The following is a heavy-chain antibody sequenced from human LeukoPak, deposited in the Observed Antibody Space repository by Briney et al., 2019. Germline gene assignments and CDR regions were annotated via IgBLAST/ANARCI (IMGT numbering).Heavy chain of an antibody. V-gene: IGHV3-23*01. CDR3: AKVVSGSSSIFSSAFDI. Sequence: GGTLRLSCAASGFTFSSYGMNWVRQAPGKGLEWVSVISGSGGSTDYADSVKGRFTISRDNSKNTLYLQMNSLRVEDTAVYYCAKVVSGSSSIFSSAFDIWGQGTMVTVSS. CDR1: GFTFSSYG. CDR2: ISGSGGST. J-gene: IGHJ3*02. D-gene: IGHD6-13*01.